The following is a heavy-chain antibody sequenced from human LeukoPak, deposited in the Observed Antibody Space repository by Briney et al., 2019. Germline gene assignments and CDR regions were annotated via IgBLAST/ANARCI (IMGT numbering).Heavy chain of an antibody. CDR1: GGSVSSDNYY. D-gene: IGHD6-13*01. CDR2: MYNSGST. V-gene: IGHV4-61*01. CDR3: ARGKYSSSWYIFDP. Sequence: SETLSLTCTVTGGSVSSDNYYWSWIRQPPGKGLEWIGYMYNSGSTNHSPSLKSRVTMSADTSKNQLSLKLSAVTAADTAVYYCARGKYSSSWYIFDPWGQGALVTVSS. J-gene: IGHJ5*02.